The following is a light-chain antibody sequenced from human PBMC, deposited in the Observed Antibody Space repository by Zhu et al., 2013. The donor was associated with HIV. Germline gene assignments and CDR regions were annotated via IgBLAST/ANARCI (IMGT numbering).Light chain of an antibody. J-gene: IGLJ1*01. CDR1: SSDVGGYNY. Sequence: QSALTQPPSASGSPGQSVTISCTGTSSDVGGYNYVSWYQQYPGKAPKVMIYEVNKRPSGVPDRFSGSKSGNTASLTVSGLQAEDEADYYCCSYATSSTYVFGTGTKVTVL. CDR2: EVN. CDR3: CSYATSSTYV. V-gene: IGLV2-8*01.